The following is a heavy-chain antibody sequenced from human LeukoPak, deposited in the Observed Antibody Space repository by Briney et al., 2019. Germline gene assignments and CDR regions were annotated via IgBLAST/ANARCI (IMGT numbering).Heavy chain of an antibody. D-gene: IGHD3-22*01. Sequence: GGFLRLSCAASGFTFSNRRMNWVRQAPGKGLEWVANIKQDGSEKYYVDSVKGRFTISRDNAKNSLYLQMNSLRAEDTAVYYCARAYYYDSSGYFPLDYWGQGTLVTVSS. CDR2: IKQDGSEK. CDR1: GFTFSNRR. CDR3: ARAYYYDSSGYFPLDY. J-gene: IGHJ4*02. V-gene: IGHV3-7*01.